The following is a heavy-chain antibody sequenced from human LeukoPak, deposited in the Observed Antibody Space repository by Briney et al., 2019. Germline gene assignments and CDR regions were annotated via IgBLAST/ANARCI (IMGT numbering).Heavy chain of an antibody. J-gene: IGHJ4*02. V-gene: IGHV3-53*01. Sequence: GGSLRLSCAASGFTVNGNYMSWLRQAPGRGLEWVSIIYNGASTDYAESVKGRFTISRDSSKNTVYLQMNRLRAQDSAIYYCARGGGTPFDYWGQGALVTVSS. D-gene: IGHD3-16*01. CDR3: ARGGGTPFDY. CDR1: GFTVNGNY. CDR2: IYNGAST.